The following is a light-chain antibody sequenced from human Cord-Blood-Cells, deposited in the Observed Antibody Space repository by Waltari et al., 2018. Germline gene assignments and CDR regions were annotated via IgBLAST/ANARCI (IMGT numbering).Light chain of an antibody. V-gene: IGKV3-20*01. CDR2: GAS. CDR3: QQYGSSPQT. Sequence: EIVLTQSPGTLSLSPGERATLSCRASRSVSSSYLAWYQQKPGQAPRLLIYGASSRATGIPDRFSGSGSGTDFTLTISRLEPEDFAVYYCQQYGSSPQTFGQGP. CDR1: RSVSSSY. J-gene: IGKJ1*01.